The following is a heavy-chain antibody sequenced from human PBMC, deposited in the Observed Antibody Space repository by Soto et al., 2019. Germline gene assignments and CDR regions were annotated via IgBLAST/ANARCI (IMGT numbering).Heavy chain of an antibody. D-gene: IGHD6-19*01. CDR3: VREGRGCFDF. J-gene: IGHJ3*01. V-gene: IGHV3-23*01. CDR2: IVGRGNSA. Sequence: GVSLRVSCAASGFIFTNYAVHWVRQAPGKGLEWVSVIVGRGNSAYYADSVQGRFTISRDNSKNTLSLQMSSLTADDTAIYYCVREGRGCFDFSGRVQIVTVS. CDR1: GFIFTNYA.